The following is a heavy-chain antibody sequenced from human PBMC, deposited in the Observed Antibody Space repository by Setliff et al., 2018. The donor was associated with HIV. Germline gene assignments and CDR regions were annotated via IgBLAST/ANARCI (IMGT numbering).Heavy chain of an antibody. Sequence: GGSLRLSCAASGFTFNNYAMNWVRQAPGKGLQWVASISIRGGYIYYADSVKGRFTISRDNTRNSVYLQMNSLRAEDTAVYYCARDPAPYGDFDYWGQGTLVTVSS. CDR3: ARDPAPYGDFDY. CDR1: GFTFNNYA. J-gene: IGHJ4*02. CDR2: ISIRGGYI. D-gene: IGHD4-17*01. V-gene: IGHV3-21*06.